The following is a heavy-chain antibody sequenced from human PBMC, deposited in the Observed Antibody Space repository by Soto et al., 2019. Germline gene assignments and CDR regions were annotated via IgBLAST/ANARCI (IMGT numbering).Heavy chain of an antibody. CDR3: ARIPYDNSGTIFDY. CDR2: IYAGTIT. D-gene: IGHD3-22*01. J-gene: IGHJ4*02. V-gene: IGHV3-53*01. Sequence: LRLSCSVSGITVRSYYMSWVRQAAGKGLEWVSVIYAGTITYYADSVKGRFTIYRDNSKNTLNLEMNSLRVEDTAVYYCARIPYDNSGTIFDYWGQGTLVTVSS. CDR1: GITVRSYY.